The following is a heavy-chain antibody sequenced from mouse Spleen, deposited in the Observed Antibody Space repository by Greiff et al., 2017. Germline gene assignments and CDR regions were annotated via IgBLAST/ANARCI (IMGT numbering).Heavy chain of an antibody. D-gene: IGHD4-1*01. CDR1: GFTFTDYY. V-gene: IGHV7-3*02. CDR2: IRNKANGYTT. Sequence: VQLKESGGGLVQPGGSLRLSCATSGFTFTDYYMSWVRQPPGKALEWLGFIRNKANGYTTEYSASVKGRFTISRDNSQSILYLQMNTLRAEDSATYYCASSNWGYFDYWGQGTTLTVSS. CDR3: ASSNWGYFDY. J-gene: IGHJ2*01.